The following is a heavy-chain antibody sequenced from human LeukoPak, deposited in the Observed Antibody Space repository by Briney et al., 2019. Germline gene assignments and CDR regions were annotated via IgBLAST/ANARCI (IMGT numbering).Heavy chain of an antibody. D-gene: IGHD3-10*01. CDR2: IYTSGST. Sequence: GGSLRLSCAASGFTVSSNYMNWVRQAPGKGLEWVSVIYTSGSTYYADSVKGRFTISRDNSKNTLYLQMNSLRAEDTAVYYCAKGEYYYGSGSYYYWGQGTLVTVSS. CDR3: AKGEYYYGSGSYYY. J-gene: IGHJ4*02. CDR1: GFTVSSNY. V-gene: IGHV3-66*02.